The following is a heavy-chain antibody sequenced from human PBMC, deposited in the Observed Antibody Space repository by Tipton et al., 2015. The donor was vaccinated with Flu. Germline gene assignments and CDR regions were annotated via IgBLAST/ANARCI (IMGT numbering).Heavy chain of an antibody. V-gene: IGHV4-4*07. D-gene: IGHD4-23*01. Sequence: GLVKPSGTLSLTCTVSGGSFSGFYWSWIRQSAGKGLEWIGRIYTSGTTNYNPSLKSRVTLSVATSKNQFSLKLTSVTAADTAIYYCARDQVGGKIDYWGQGTLVTVSS. CDR1: GGSFSGFY. CDR3: ARDQVGGKIDY. CDR2: IYTSGTT. J-gene: IGHJ4*02.